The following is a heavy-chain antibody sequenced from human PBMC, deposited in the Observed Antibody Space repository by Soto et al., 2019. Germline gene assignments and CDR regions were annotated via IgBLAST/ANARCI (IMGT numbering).Heavy chain of an antibody. J-gene: IGHJ6*02. CDR1: GFTVSSNY. V-gene: IGHV3-53*02. Sequence: EVQLVETGGGLIQPGGSLRLSCAASGFTVSSNYMSWVRQAPGKGLEWVSVIYSGGSTYYADSVKGRFTISRDNSKNTLYLQMNSLRAEDTAVYYCARGMATIIHYYGMDVLGQGTTVTVSS. CDR3: ARGMATIIHYYGMDV. CDR2: IYSGGST. D-gene: IGHD5-12*01.